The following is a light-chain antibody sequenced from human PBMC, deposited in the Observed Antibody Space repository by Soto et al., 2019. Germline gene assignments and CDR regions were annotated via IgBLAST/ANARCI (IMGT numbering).Light chain of an antibody. CDR1: SSNTGSNT. Sequence: QPVLTRPASAYGPHGGRGRITSSGSSSNTGSNTVNWYQQLPGTAPKLPIYSNNQRPPGVPDRFSGSKSGTSASLAISGLQSEEEADYYGAAWDTSLNGYVFGPGTKVTLL. CDR3: AAWDTSLNGYV. J-gene: IGLJ1*01. V-gene: IGLV1-44*01. CDR2: SNN.